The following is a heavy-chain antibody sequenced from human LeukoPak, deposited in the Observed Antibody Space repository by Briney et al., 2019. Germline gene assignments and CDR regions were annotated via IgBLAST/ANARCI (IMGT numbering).Heavy chain of an antibody. V-gene: IGHV3-74*01. Sequence: GGSLRLSCAASGNYWMHWVRQAPGKGLVWVSHINSDGSWTSYADSVKGRFTISRDNSKNTLYLQMNSLRVEDTAVYYCARRGESTNYGDYRFDSWGQGTLVFVSS. CDR2: INSDGSWT. D-gene: IGHD4-17*01. J-gene: IGHJ4*02. CDR1: GNYW. CDR3: ARRGESTNYGDYRFDS.